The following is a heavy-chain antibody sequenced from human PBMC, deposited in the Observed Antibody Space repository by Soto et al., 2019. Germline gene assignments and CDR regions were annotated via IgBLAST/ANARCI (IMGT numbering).Heavy chain of an antibody. V-gene: IGHV3-66*01. D-gene: IGHD6-19*01. CDR2: IYSGGST. CDR3: ASTSSGWYWYFDL. Sequence: GGSLRLSCAASGFTVSSNYMSWVRQAPGKGLEWVSVIYSGGSTYYADSVKGRFTISRDNSKNTLYLQMNSLRAEDTAVYYCASTSSGWYWYFDLWGRGTLVTVSS. J-gene: IGHJ2*01. CDR1: GFTVSSNY.